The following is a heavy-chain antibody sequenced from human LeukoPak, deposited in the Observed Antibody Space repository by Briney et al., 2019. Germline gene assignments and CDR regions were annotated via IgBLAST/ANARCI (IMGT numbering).Heavy chain of an antibody. CDR1: GGSISSYY. CDR2: IHYSGNT. D-gene: IGHD1-20*01. J-gene: IGHJ4*02. Sequence: PSETLSLTCTVSGGSISSYYWIWMRQPPGKGPGWIGYIHYSGNTNYDPSLKSRVTISVDTSKDQFSLKLTSVTAADTAVYYCARVGNWNYALVNYYFDYWGQGTLVTVSS. V-gene: IGHV4-59*01. CDR3: ARVGNWNYALVNYYFDY.